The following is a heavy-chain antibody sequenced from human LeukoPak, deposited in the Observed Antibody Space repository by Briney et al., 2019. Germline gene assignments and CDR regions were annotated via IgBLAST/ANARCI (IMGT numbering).Heavy chain of an antibody. D-gene: IGHD6-19*01. CDR1: VGSISSYY. J-gene: IGHJ4*02. Sequence: SETLSLTRTVSVGSISSYYWSWIRQPPGKGLEWIGYIYYSGSTNYNPSLKSRVTISVDTSKNQFSLKLSSVTAADTAVYYCARTRDSGWSPHFDYWGQGTLVTVSS. CDR2: IYYSGST. V-gene: IGHV4-59*01. CDR3: ARTRDSGWSPHFDY.